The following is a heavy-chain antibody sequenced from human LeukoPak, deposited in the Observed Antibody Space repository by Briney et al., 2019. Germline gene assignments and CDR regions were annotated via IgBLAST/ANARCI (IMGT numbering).Heavy chain of an antibody. CDR3: AAGTRSFPDY. CDR1: GFTFISYC. V-gene: IGHV3-30*02. Sequence: GGSLRLSCAASGFTFISYCIHWVRQAPGKGLEWVAFIRSNGSDKYYADSVKGRFTISRDNPKNTLYLQMNSLRAEDTAVYYCAAGTRSFPDYWGQGTLVTVSS. J-gene: IGHJ4*02. CDR2: IRSNGSDK. D-gene: IGHD6-13*01.